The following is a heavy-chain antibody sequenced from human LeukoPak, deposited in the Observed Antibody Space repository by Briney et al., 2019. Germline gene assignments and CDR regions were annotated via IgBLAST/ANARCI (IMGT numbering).Heavy chain of an antibody. CDR3: ARGRRGYSSGLNFDY. Sequence: ASETLSLTCAVYGGSFGGYYWSWIRQPPGKGLEWVGEINHSGSTNYNPSLKSRVTISVDTSKNQFSLKLSSVTAADTAVYYCARGRRGYSSGLNFDYWGQGTLVTVSS. CDR2: INHSGST. V-gene: IGHV4-34*01. D-gene: IGHD6-19*01. CDR1: GGSFGGYY. J-gene: IGHJ4*02.